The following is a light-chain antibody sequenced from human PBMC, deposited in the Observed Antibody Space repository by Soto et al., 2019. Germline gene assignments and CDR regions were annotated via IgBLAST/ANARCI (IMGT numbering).Light chain of an antibody. V-gene: IGLV2-14*01. J-gene: IGLJ1*01. CDR3: SSYTSSSTLYV. CDR1: SSDVGGYNY. CDR2: DVS. Sequence: QSALTQPASVSGSPGQSITISCTGTSSDVGGYNYVSWYQQHPGKAPKLMIYDVSNRPSGVSNRFSGSKSGNTAPLTISGLQAEDEADYYCSSYTSSSTLYVFGPGTKVTVL.